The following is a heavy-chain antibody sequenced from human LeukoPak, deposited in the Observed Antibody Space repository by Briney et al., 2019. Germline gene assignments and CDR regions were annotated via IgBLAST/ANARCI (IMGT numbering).Heavy chain of an antibody. D-gene: IGHD6-19*01. J-gene: IGHJ4*02. CDR3: ARHSSSGWYFHWGIDY. CDR1: GGSFSGYY. Sequence: SETLSLTCAVYGGSFSGYYWSWIRQPPGKGLEWIGEINHSGSTNYNPSLKSRVTISVDTSKNQFSLKLSSVTAADTAVYYCARHSSSGWYFHWGIDYWGQGTLVTVSS. CDR2: INHSGST. V-gene: IGHV4-34*01.